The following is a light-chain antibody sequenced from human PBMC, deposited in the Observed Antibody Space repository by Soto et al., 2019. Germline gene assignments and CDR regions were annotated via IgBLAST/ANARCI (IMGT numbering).Light chain of an antibody. Sequence: ILMTQSPATLYVSGREIPTVSWTASQSVSSNFAWYQQKPGQAPRLLIYDASTRATGIPARFSGSGSGTEFTLTISSLQSEDFAVYYCQQYKKWPRTFGHGTKVDIK. CDR3: QQYKKWPRT. CDR2: DAS. J-gene: IGKJ1*01. CDR1: QSVSSN. V-gene: IGKV3-15*01.